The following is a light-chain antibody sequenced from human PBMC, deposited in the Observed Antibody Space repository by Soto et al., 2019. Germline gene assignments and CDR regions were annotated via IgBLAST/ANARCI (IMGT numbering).Light chain of an antibody. CDR3: SSFAGSPVV. CDR2: EVS. V-gene: IGLV2-14*01. CDR1: SSDIGGYNY. Sequence: QSVLTQPASVSGSPGQSITIFCSGTSSDIGGYNYVSWYQHHPGKAPKLIIYEVSYRPSGVSNRFSGSRSGNTASLTVSGLQAEDEADYYCSSFAGSPVVFGGGTKLTVL. J-gene: IGLJ2*01.